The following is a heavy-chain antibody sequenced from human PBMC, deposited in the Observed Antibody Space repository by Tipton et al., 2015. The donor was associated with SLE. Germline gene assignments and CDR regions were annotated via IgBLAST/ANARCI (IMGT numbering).Heavy chain of an antibody. J-gene: IGHJ4*02. CDR3: ASQGAAYGSYYFDY. V-gene: IGHV4-59*05. D-gene: IGHD3-10*01. CDR2: IYYSGST. CDR1: GGSISSYY. Sequence: TLSLTCTVSGGSISSYYWSWIRQPAGKGLEWIGRIYYSGSTYYNPALKSRVTISVDTSKNQFSLKLSSVTAAGTAVYYCASQGAAYGSYYFDYWGQGTLVTVSS.